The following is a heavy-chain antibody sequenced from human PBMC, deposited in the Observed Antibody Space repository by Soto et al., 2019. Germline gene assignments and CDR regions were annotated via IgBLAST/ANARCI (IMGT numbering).Heavy chain of an antibody. CDR3: ARDRSTIYAFDI. CDR2: IYSGGST. Sequence: GGSLRLSCAASGFTVSSNYMSWVRQAPGKGLEWVSVIYSGGSTYYADSVKGRFAISRDNSKNTLYLQMNSLRAEDTAVYYCARDRSTIYAFDIWGQGTMVTVSS. V-gene: IGHV3-66*01. J-gene: IGHJ3*02. D-gene: IGHD3-3*01. CDR1: GFTVSSNY.